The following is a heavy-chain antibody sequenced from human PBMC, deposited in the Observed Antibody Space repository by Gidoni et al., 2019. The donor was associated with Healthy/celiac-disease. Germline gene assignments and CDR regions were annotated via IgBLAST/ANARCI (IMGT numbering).Heavy chain of an antibody. D-gene: IGHD3-3*01. V-gene: IGHV3-9*01. Sequence: EVQLVESGGGLVQPGRSPRLSCAASGFTFDDYAMHWVRQAPGKGLEWVSGISWNSGSIGYADSVKGRFTISRDNAKNSLYLQMNSLRAEDTAVYYCAKAPYYDFWSGYFDYWGQGTLVTVSS. CDR1: GFTFDDYA. CDR3: AKAPYYDFWSGYFDY. CDR2: ISWNSGSI. J-gene: IGHJ4*02.